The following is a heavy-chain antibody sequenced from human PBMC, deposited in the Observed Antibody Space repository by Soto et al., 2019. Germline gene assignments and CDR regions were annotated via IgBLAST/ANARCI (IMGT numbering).Heavy chain of an antibody. CDR2: IYSGGST. V-gene: IGHV3-66*01. J-gene: IGHJ4*02. Sequence: GGSLRLSCAASGFTVSTKYMSWVRQAPGKGLEWVSVIYSGGSTFYADSVRGRFTISRDNSKKTVNLQMNSLRAEDTAVYYCARDLGAADYGGQGTRVTVSS. CDR1: GFTVSTKY. CDR3: ARDLGAADY. D-gene: IGHD3-16*01.